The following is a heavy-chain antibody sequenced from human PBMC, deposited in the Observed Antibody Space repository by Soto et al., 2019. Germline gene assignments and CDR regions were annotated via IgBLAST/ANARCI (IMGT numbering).Heavy chain of an antibody. Sequence: GGSLRLSCAASGFTFSSYWMSWVRQAPGKGLEWVANIKQDGSEKYYVDSVKGRFTISRDNAKNSLYLQMNSLRAEDTAVYYCASTYYDFWSGYPGFDYWGQGTLATVSS. J-gene: IGHJ4*02. CDR1: GFTFSSYW. D-gene: IGHD3-3*01. CDR3: ASTYYDFWSGYPGFDY. CDR2: IKQDGSEK. V-gene: IGHV3-7*01.